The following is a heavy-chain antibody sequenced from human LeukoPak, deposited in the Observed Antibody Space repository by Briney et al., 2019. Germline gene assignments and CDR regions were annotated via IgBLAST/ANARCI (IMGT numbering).Heavy chain of an antibody. CDR1: GYTFTGYY. Sequence: ASVKVSCKASGYTFTGYYMHWVRQAPGQGLEWMGWINPNSGGTNHAQKFQGRVTMTRDTSISTAYMELSRLRSDDTAVYYCARDSDSGSFYFDYWAREPWSPSPQ. J-gene: IGHJ4*02. CDR3: ARDSDSGSFYFDY. CDR2: INPNSGGT. V-gene: IGHV1-2*02. D-gene: IGHD1-26*01.